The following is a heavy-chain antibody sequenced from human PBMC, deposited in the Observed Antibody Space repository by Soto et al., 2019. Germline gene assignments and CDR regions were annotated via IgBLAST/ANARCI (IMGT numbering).Heavy chain of an antibody. Sequence: GSMKGSCQGFGYTFTSYDINLGRQGTGQRGEWMGWMNPNSGNTGYAQKFQGRVTMTRNTSISTSYMELSSLRSEDTAVYYCARGGIVLMVYAIRRQSVNAFDIWGQGTMVTVS. J-gene: IGHJ3*02. CDR3: ARGGIVLMVYAIRRQSVNAFDI. D-gene: IGHD2-8*01. CDR1: GYTFTSYD. CDR2: MNPNSGNT. V-gene: IGHV1-8*01.